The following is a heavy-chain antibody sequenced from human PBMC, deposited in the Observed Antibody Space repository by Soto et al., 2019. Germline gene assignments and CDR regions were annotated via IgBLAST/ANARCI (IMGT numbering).Heavy chain of an antibody. CDR1: GGSISSGSYY. V-gene: IGHV4-39*01. Sequence: PSETLSLTCTVSGGSISSGSYYWGWIRQPPGKGLEWIGSIYYSGSTYYNPSLKSRVTISVDTSKNQFSLKLSSVTAADTAVYYCARGAYCTNGVCYTGYYYMDVWGKGTTVTVSS. D-gene: IGHD2-8*01. J-gene: IGHJ6*03. CDR2: IYYSGST. CDR3: ARGAYCTNGVCYTGYYYMDV.